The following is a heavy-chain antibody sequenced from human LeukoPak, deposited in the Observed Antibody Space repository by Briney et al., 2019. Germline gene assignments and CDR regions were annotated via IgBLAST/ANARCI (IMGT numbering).Heavy chain of an antibody. CDR1: GGTFNGYA. J-gene: IGHJ6*03. CDR3: AGGDPFNYYMDV. V-gene: IGHV1-69*05. Sequence: SVKVSFKASGGTFNGYAISWVRQAPGQGLEWLGGLIPVFGTTNYTQRFQGRITITTDESTTTAYMELSSLRSEDTAVYFCAGGDPFNYYMDVWGKGTTVIVFS. D-gene: IGHD4-17*01. CDR2: LIPVFGTT.